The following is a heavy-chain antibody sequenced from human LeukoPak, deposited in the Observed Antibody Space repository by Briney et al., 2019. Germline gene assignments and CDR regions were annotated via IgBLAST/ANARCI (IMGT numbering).Heavy chain of an antibody. Sequence: PGGSLRLSCAASGFTFSSYWMYWVRQAPGKGLVWVSRINTDGSYTNYADSVKGRFTISRDNAKNMLYLQMNSLRAEDTAVYYCVRDPNWGNDHWGQGILVTVSS. CDR3: VRDPNWGNDH. CDR1: GFTFSSYW. J-gene: IGHJ4*02. CDR2: INTDGSYT. D-gene: IGHD7-27*01. V-gene: IGHV3-74*01.